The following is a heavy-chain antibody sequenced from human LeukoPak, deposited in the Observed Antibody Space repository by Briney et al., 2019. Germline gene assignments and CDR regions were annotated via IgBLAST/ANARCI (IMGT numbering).Heavy chain of an antibody. CDR2: INADDGNT. CDR3: ARGIVVKPSANWFDP. D-gene: IGHD2-2*01. Sequence: ASVKVSCKPSGYIFTTYAIHWVRQAPGRGLEWMGLINADDGNTRYSQRFQGRVTITRDTSANIAYMELSSLRFEDTAVYYCARGIVVKPSANWFDPWGQGTPVTVSS. J-gene: IGHJ5*02. CDR1: GYIFTTYA. V-gene: IGHV1-3*01.